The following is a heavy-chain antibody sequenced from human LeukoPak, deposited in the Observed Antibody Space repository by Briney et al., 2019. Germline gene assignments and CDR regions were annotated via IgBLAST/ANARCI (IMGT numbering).Heavy chain of an antibody. CDR1: GFTVSTNY. CDR3: AKEAGYSSSWWGDRAFDI. Sequence: PGGSLRLSCAASGFTVSTNYMSWVRQAPGKGLEWVSAISGSGGSTYYADSVKGRFTISRDNSKNTLYLQMNSLRAEDTAVYYCAKEAGYSSSWWGDRAFDIWGQGTMVTVSS. J-gene: IGHJ3*02. CDR2: ISGSGGST. D-gene: IGHD6-13*01. V-gene: IGHV3-23*01.